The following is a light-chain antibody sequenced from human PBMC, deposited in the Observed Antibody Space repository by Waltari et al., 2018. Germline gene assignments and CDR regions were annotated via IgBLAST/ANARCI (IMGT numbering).Light chain of an antibody. J-gene: IGKJ2*03. Sequence: DMQMTQFPSTLSASVGDSVTITCRATQSVGSWLAWYQQKPGKAPKFLIYKASSLESGVPSRFRGSGSGTEFTLTISSLQPDDFAIYYCKQYYSYYSFGQGTKLEIK. CDR1: QSVGSW. CDR2: KAS. CDR3: KQYYSYYS. V-gene: IGKV1-5*03.